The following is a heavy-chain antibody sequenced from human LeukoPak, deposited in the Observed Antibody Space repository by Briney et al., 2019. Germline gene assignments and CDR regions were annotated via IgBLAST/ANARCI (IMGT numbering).Heavy chain of an antibody. Sequence: SETLSLTCAVYGGSFSGYYWSWIRQPPGKGLEWIGEINHSGSTNYNPSLKSRVTISVDTSKNQFSLKLSSVTAADTAVYYCARGRMWYSSGWFYFDYWGQGTLVTVSS. J-gene: IGHJ4*02. CDR2: INHSGST. CDR1: GGSFSGYY. V-gene: IGHV4-34*01. CDR3: ARGRMWYSSGWFYFDY. D-gene: IGHD6-19*01.